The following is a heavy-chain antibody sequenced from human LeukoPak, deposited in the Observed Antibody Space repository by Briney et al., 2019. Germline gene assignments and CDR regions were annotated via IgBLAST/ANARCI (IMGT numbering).Heavy chain of an antibody. D-gene: IGHD1-14*01. J-gene: IGHJ4*02. Sequence: GGSLRLSCAASGFTFSEYYMSWVRQAPGKGLEWVSYISSSSSYTNYADSVKGRFTISRDNAKNSLYLQMNSLRAEDTAVYYCARESQPASFGTPYFYYCGQGTLVTVSS. CDR3: ARESQPASFGTPYFYY. V-gene: IGHV3-11*06. CDR2: ISSSSSYT. CDR1: GFTFSEYY.